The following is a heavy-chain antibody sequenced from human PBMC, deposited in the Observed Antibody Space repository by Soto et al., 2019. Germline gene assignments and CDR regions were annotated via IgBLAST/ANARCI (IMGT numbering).Heavy chain of an antibody. Sequence: ASETLSLTCTVSGGSITTYYWSWIRQPPGKGLEWIGYMYYSGSSNYNPSLKSRVTISVDTSKNQFSLKLSSVTAADTAVYYCARDYDSSGYYYQYWGQGTLVTVSS. V-gene: IGHV4-59*01. J-gene: IGHJ4*02. CDR2: MYYSGSS. D-gene: IGHD3-22*01. CDR1: GGSITTYY. CDR3: ARDYDSSGYYYQY.